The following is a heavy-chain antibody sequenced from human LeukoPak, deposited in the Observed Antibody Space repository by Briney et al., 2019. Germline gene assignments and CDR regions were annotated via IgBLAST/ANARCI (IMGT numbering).Heavy chain of an antibody. CDR3: AHSRDTDTYYYDSSGVNWFDP. Sequence: SGPTLVNPTQTLTLTCTFSGFSLSTSGVGVGWIRQPPGKALEWLALIYWNDDKRYSPSLKSRLTITKDNSKNQVVLTMTNMDPVDTATYYCAHSRDTDTYYYDSSGVNWFDPWGQGTLVTVSS. D-gene: IGHD3-22*01. CDR1: GFSLSTSGVG. V-gene: IGHV2-5*01. J-gene: IGHJ5*02. CDR2: IYWNDDK.